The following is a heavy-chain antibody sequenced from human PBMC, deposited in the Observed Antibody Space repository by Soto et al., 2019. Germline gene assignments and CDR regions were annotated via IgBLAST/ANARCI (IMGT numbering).Heavy chain of an antibody. CDR3: ARDIITVIGGEIYYYFGMDV. CDR1: GGSFREYY. D-gene: IGHD3-10*01. V-gene: IGHV4-34*01. J-gene: IGHJ6*02. Sequence: SETLSLTCAVNGGSFREYYWSWLRQPPGKGLEWIGKINQSGTTHYNPSLKRRINISIDTSKNQFSLNLTSVTAADTATYYCARDIITVIGGEIYYYFGMDVWGQGTTVTVSS. CDR2: INQSGTT.